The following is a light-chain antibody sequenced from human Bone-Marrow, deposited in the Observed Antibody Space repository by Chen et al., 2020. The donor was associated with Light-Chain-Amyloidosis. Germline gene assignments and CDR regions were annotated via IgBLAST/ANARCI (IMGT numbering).Light chain of an antibody. CDR1: SGSIATNY. Sequence: NFMLTQPHSVSESPGKTVIISCTRTSGSIATNYVQWYQQRPGSSPTTVIYEDDQRPSGVPDRFSGSIDSSSNSASLTLSGLKTEDEADYCCQSYQGSSQGVFGGGTKLTVL. CDR3: QSYQGSSQGV. CDR2: EDD. J-gene: IGLJ3*02. V-gene: IGLV6-57*01.